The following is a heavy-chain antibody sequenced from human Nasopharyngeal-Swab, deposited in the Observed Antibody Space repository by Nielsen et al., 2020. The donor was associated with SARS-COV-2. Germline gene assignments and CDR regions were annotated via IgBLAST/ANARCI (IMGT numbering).Heavy chain of an antibody. CDR3: ARGGGDDYVWGSYNYYFDY. Sequence: GESLKISCAASGFTVSSNYMSWVRQAPGKGLEWVSVIYSGGSTYYADSVKGRFTISRGNSKNTLYLQMNSLRAEDTAVYYCARGGGDDYVWGSYNYYFDYWGQGTLVTVSS. J-gene: IGHJ4*02. V-gene: IGHV3-53*01. CDR2: IYSGGST. CDR1: GFTVSSNY. D-gene: IGHD3-16*01.